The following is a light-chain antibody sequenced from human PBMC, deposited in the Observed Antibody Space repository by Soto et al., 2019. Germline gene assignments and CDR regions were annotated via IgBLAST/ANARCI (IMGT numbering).Light chain of an antibody. J-gene: IGKJ1*01. CDR1: QSVISNY. Sequence: ETVLTQSPGTLSLSPGERATLSCRASQSVISNYLAWYQQKPGQAPRVLVHGASSRATGIPDRFSGSGSGTDFTLTISRLEPEDFAVYYCQQYGSSPWTFGQGTKVEIK. V-gene: IGKV3-20*01. CDR3: QQYGSSPWT. CDR2: GAS.